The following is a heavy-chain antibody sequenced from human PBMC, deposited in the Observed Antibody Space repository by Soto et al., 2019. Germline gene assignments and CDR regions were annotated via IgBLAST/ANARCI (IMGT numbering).Heavy chain of an antibody. D-gene: IGHD6-19*01. J-gene: IGHJ4*02. Sequence: QVQLQQWGAGLLKPSETLSLTCAVYGGSFSGYYWSWIRQPPGKGLEWIGEINHSGSTNYNPSLKSRVTISVDTSKTQFSLRLSAVNAADSAVYYCARGGANRGQWLLYFDYWGQVTLVTVSS. CDR2: INHSGST. CDR3: ARGGANRGQWLLYFDY. CDR1: GGSFSGYY. V-gene: IGHV4-34*01.